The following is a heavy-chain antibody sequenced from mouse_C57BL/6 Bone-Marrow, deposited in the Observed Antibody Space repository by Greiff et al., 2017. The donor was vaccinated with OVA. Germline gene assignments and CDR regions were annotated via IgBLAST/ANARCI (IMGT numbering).Heavy chain of an antibody. CDR1: GFNFTDYY. CDR3: TSYGNFDY. V-gene: IGHV14-4*01. Sequence: VQLQQSGAELVRPGASVKLSCTASGFNFTDYYMHWVKQRPEQGLEWIGWIDPENGDTEYASKFKGKATITADTSSNTAYLQLSSLTSEDTAVYYCTSYGNFDYWGQGTTLTVSS. D-gene: IGHD2-1*01. CDR2: IDPENGDT. J-gene: IGHJ2*01.